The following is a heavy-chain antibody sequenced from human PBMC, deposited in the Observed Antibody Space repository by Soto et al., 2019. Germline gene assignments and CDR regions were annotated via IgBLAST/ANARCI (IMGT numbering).Heavy chain of an antibody. D-gene: IGHD3-22*01. CDR1: GFTFSSYG. CDR2: ISYDGSNK. V-gene: IGHV3-30*03. CDR3: AVPPYYHDISGGFDY. Sequence: QVQLVESGGGVVQPGRSLRLSCATSGFTFSSYGMHWVRQAPGKGLEWVAVISYDGSNKDYADSVKGRFTISRDNSKNTLYLQMNSLRAEDTAVYYCAVPPYYHDISGGFDYWGQGTLVTVSS. J-gene: IGHJ4*02.